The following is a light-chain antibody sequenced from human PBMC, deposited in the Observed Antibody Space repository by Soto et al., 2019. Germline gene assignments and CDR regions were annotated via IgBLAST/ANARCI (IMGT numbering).Light chain of an antibody. V-gene: IGLV2-14*03. J-gene: IGLJ1*01. CDR2: DVS. Sequence: QSALTQPASVSGSPGQSITISCTGTSSEVGGSDYVSWYQHHPYKAPKLVISDVSNRPSGFSYRFSGSKSGNTASLTISGLQAEDEAIYYCSSHTNTNSYVFGTGTKVTVL. CDR3: SSHTNTNSYV. CDR1: SSEVGGSDY.